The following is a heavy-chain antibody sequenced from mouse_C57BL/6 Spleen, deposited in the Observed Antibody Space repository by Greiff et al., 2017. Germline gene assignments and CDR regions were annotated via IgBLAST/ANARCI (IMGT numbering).Heavy chain of an antibody. CDR2: ISNGGGST. D-gene: IGHD3-2*02. Sequence: EVQLVESGGGLVQPGGSLKLSCAASGFTFSDYYMYWVRQTPGKRLEWVAYISNGGGSTNYPDTVKGRFTISRDNAKTTLYLQMSRLKSEDTAMYYCARRQHRLHYFDYWGQGTTLTVSS. CDR1: GFTFSDYY. CDR3: ARRQHRLHYFDY. V-gene: IGHV5-12*01. J-gene: IGHJ2*01.